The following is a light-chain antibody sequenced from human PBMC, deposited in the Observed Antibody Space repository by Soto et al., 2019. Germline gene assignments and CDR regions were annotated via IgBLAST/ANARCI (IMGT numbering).Light chain of an antibody. CDR1: NSDVGGYNY. CDR3: SSYAGNNNVI. J-gene: IGLJ2*01. CDR2: EVT. V-gene: IGLV2-8*01. Sequence: QSALTQPPSASGSPGQSVAISWTGTNSDVGGYNYVSWYQQYPGKAPKLMIYEVTKRPSGVPDRFSGSKSGNTASLTVSGLEPEDEADYYWSSYAGNNNVIFGAGTKLTVL.